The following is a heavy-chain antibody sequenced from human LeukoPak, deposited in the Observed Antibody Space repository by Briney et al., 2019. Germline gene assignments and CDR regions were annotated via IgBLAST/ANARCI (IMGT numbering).Heavy chain of an antibody. CDR1: GCTVSNYD. J-gene: IGHJ3*02. D-gene: IGHD3-10*01. V-gene: IGHV3-13*04. CDR3: ASGIRAGVWAFDI. CDR2: ISTAGDP. Sequence: PGGSLRLSCAASGCTVSNYDLHWVRQGTGKGLEWVSGISTAGDPYYPGSVKGRFTISRENAKKSLYLQMNSLRDGDTAVYYCASGIRAGVWAFDIWGQGTMVTVAS.